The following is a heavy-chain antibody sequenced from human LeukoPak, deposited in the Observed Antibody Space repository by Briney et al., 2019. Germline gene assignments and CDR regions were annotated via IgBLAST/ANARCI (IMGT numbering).Heavy chain of an antibody. CDR3: VRDPLGGHFDY. V-gene: IGHV3-21*06. CDR1: GFPFSSYN. Sequence: GGSLRISCAASGFPFSSYNMNWVRQAPGKGLEWVSYITSSSSSIFYADSVKGRFTISRDNAMNSLYLQMNSLRAEDMAVYYCVRDPLGGHFDYWGQGTLVTVSS. J-gene: IGHJ4*02. CDR2: ITSSSSSI.